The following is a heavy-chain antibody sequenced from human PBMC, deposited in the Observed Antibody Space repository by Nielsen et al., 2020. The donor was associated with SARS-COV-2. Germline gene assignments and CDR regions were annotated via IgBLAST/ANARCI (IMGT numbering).Heavy chain of an antibody. CDR1: GFTFSNAW. D-gene: IGHD4-17*01. CDR2: ISSSSSYI. Sequence: GESLKISCAASGFTFSNAWMSWVRQAPGKGLEWVSSISSSSSYIYYADSVKGRFTISRDNAKNSLYLQMNSLRAEDTAVYYCARVLGGDYMDYYYYMDVWGKGTTVTVSS. J-gene: IGHJ6*03. CDR3: ARVLGGDYMDYYYYMDV. V-gene: IGHV3-21*01.